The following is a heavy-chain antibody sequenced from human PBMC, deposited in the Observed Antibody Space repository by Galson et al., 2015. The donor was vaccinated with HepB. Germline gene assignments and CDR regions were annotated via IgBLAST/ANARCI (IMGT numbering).Heavy chain of an antibody. CDR3: ARSPRYSSSWYPFDY. V-gene: IGHV1-69*13. J-gene: IGHJ4*02. D-gene: IGHD6-13*01. CDR1: GGTFSSYA. CDR2: IIPIFGTA. Sequence: SVKVSCKASGGTFSSYAISWVRQAPGRGLEWMGGIIPIFGTANYAQKFQGRVTITADESTSTAYMELSSLRSEDTAVYYCARSPRYSSSWYPFDYWGQGTLVTVSS.